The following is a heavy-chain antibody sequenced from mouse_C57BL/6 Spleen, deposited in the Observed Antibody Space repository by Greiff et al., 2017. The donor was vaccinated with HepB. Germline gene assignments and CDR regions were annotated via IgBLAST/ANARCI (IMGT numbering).Heavy chain of an antibody. V-gene: IGHV1-69*01. Sequence: VQLQQPGAELVMPGASVKLSCKASGYTFTSYWMHWVKQRPGQGLEWIGEIDPSDSYTNYNQKFKGKSTLTVDKSSSTAYMQLSSLTSEDSAVYYCARGGITTVGEYYAMDYWGQGTSVTVSS. D-gene: IGHD1-1*01. CDR3: ARGGITTVGEYYAMDY. CDR1: GYTFTSYW. CDR2: IDPSDSYT. J-gene: IGHJ4*01.